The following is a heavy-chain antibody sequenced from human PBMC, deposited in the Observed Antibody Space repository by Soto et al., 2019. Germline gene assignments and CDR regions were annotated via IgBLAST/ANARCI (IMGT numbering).Heavy chain of an antibody. CDR2: IVPIDGST. CDR1: GGTISSFG. CDR3: ARSFTKSRRRGVAFDY. Sequence: QVQLVQSGAEVKKPGSSVKVSCTTSGGTISSFGMNWVRQAPGQGLEWMGGIVPIDGSTKYAEKFQGRVTITADASTSTVYMDLSSLRSEDTAVYYCARSFTKSRRRGVAFDYWGQGTLLTVSP. V-gene: IGHV1-69*01. J-gene: IGHJ4*02. D-gene: IGHD3-3*01.